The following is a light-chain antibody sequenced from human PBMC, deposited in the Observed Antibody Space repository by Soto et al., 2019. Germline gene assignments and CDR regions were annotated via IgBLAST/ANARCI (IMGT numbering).Light chain of an antibody. CDR3: QQYGSSPGT. CDR1: QSVTSNY. Sequence: DTVLTQSPGTLSLSPGERATLSCRASQSVTSNYLAWYQQKPGQAPRLLIFGASIRDTGIPDRFSGSGSGTDFTLTISRLEPEDFAVYYCQQYGSSPGTFGQGTKVDIK. J-gene: IGKJ1*01. CDR2: GAS. V-gene: IGKV3-20*01.